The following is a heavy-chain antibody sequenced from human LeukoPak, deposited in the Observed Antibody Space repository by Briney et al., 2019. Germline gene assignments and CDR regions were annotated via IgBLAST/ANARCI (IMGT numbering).Heavy chain of an antibody. J-gene: IGHJ4*02. CDR1: EYTFTSYD. Sequence: ASVKVSCKASEYTFTSYDINWVRQATGQGLEWMGWINPNSGGTNYAQKFQGRVTMTRDTSISTAYMELSRLRSDDTAVYYCARDSSGYLRYFDYWGQGTLVTVSS. D-gene: IGHD3-22*01. CDR2: INPNSGGT. V-gene: IGHV1-2*02. CDR3: ARDSSGYLRYFDY.